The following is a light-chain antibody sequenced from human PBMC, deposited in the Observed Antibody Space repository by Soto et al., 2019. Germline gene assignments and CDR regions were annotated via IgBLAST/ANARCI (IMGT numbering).Light chain of an antibody. CDR1: HSVRSS. V-gene: IGKV3-11*01. CDR2: DAS. CDR3: QQYNNWPPET. J-gene: IGKJ1*01. Sequence: EIVLTQSPATLSLSSGERATLSCRASHSVRSSLAWYQQQPGQAPRLLIYDASNRATGIPARFSGSGSGTDFTLTISSLEPNDFAVYYCQQYNNWPPETFGQGTKVDIK.